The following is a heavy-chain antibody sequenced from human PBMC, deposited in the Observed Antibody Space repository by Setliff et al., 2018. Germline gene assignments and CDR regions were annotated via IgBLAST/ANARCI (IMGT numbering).Heavy chain of an antibody. CDR2: ISIDGSST. V-gene: IGHV3-74*01. CDR1: GITISSYW. D-gene: IGHD3-22*01. J-gene: IGHJ4*02. CDR3: AKDRSRDYDDSSGYDH. Sequence: PGGSLRLSCAASGITISSYWMHWVRQAPGKGPVWVSYISIDGSSTEYAGSVKGRFTISRDNTKNTVYLQMNSLRVEDTALYYCAKDRSRDYDDSSGYDHWGQGTLVTSPQ.